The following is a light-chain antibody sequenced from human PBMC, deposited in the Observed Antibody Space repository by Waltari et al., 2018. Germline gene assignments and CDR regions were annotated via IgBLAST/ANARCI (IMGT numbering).Light chain of an antibody. CDR2: YDS. CDR1: SIGSRS. V-gene: IGLV3-21*01. J-gene: IGLJ2*01. CDR3: QLWESGSDRVV. Sequence: SYVLTQPPSVSVTPGKAARITCGGNSIGSRSVHWYQQKPGQAPVLVIYYDSDRPSGIPERISGSKSGNTATLTISRVEAGDEAAYYCQLWESGSDRVVFGGVTKLTVL.